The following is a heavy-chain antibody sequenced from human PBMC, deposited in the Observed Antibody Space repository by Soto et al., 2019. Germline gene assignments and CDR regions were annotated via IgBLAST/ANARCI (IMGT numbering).Heavy chain of an antibody. Sequence: QVQLQQWGAGLLKPSETLSLTCAVYGGSFSGYYWSWIRQPPEKGLEWIGEINHSGSTNYNPSLKSRVTISVDTSRNQFSLKLSSVTAADTAVYYCARGWGRIFDYWGQGTLVTVSS. CDR2: INHSGST. J-gene: IGHJ4*02. D-gene: IGHD7-27*01. V-gene: IGHV4-34*01. CDR3: ARGWGRIFDY. CDR1: GGSFSGYY.